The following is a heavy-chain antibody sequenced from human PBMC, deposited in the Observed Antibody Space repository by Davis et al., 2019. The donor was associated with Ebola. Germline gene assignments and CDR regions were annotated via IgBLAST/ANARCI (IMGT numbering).Heavy chain of an antibody. CDR1: GGTFSSYA. CDR2: IIPIFGTA. D-gene: IGHD3-22*01. V-gene: IGHV1-69*13. Sequence: SVKVSCKASGGTFSSYAISWVRQAPGQGLEWMGGIIPIFGTANYAQKFQGRVTITADESTSTAYMELSSLRSEDTAVYYCARDGSITMMAGGDWGQGTLVTVSS. J-gene: IGHJ4*02. CDR3: ARDGSITMMAGGD.